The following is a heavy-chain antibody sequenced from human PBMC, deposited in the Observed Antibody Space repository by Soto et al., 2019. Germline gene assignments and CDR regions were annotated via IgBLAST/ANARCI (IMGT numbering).Heavy chain of an antibody. CDR2: ISGSGGST. D-gene: IGHD2-15*01. V-gene: IGHV3-23*01. CDR1: GFTFSSYA. CDR3: AKTRYCSGGSCYSSYYYYYMDV. J-gene: IGHJ6*03. Sequence: GGSLRLSCAASGFTFSSYAMSWVRQAPGKGLEWVSAISGSGGSTYYADSVKGRFTISRDNSKNTLYLQMNSLRAEDTAVYYCAKTRYCSGGSCYSSYYYYYMDVWGKGTTVTVSS.